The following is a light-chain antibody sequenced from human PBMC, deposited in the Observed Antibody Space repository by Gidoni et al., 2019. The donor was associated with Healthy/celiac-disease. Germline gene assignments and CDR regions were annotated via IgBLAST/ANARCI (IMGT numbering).Light chain of an antibody. J-gene: IGKJ4*01. V-gene: IGKV3-20*01. CDR1: QSVSSSY. Sequence: TLYGRASQSVSSSYLAWYQQKPGQAPRLLIYGASSRATGIPDRFSGSGSGTDFTLTISRLEPEDFAVYYCQQYGSSPLTFGGGTKVEIK. CDR2: GAS. CDR3: QQYGSSPLT.